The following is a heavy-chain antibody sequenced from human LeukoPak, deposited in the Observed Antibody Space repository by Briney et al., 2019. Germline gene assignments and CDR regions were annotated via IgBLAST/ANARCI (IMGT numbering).Heavy chain of an antibody. V-gene: IGHV3-30-3*01. CDR2: MSYDGSRK. CDR1: GFAFGTYA. Sequence: PGRSLRLSCAASGFAFGTYAIHWVRQTPGKGLEWVAVMSYDGSRKYYADSVKGRFTISRDNHKNTVSLQMNNLRPEDTAVYSCARDQGYCIGGRFQPMQSFYFYYALDVWGRGTAVTVS. D-gene: IGHD2-15*01. J-gene: IGHJ6*02. CDR3: ARDQGYCIGGRFQPMQSFYFYYALDV.